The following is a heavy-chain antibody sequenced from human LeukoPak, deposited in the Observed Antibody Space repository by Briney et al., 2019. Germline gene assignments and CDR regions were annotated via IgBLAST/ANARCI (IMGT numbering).Heavy chain of an antibody. CDR3: ARAYCSSTSCYYYYGMDV. V-gene: IGHV1-69*01. J-gene: IGHJ6*02. D-gene: IGHD2-2*01. CDR2: IIPIFGTA. CDR1: GGTFGSYA. Sequence: VASVKVSCKASGGTFGSYAISWVRQAPGQGLEWMGGIIPIFGTANYAQKFQGRVTITADESTSTAYMELSSLRSEDTAVYYCARAYCSSTSCYYYYGMDVWGQGTTVTVSS.